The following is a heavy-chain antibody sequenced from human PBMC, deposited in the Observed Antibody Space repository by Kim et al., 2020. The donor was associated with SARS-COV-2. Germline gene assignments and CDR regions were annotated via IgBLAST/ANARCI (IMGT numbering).Heavy chain of an antibody. J-gene: IGHJ2*01. Sequence: SLKSRVTISVDTSKNQFSLKLSSVTAADTAVYYCARRVDTAMVRVRYFDLWGRGTLVTVSS. D-gene: IGHD5-18*01. CDR3: ARRVDTAMVRVRYFDL. V-gene: IGHV4-34*01.